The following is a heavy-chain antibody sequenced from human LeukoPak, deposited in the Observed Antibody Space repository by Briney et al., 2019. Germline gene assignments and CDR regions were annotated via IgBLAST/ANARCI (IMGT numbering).Heavy chain of an antibody. CDR2: ISWNSGSI. V-gene: IGHV3-9*01. CDR3: AKVDGYCSSTSCYRAAEYFQH. Sequence: GRSLRLSCAASGFTFDDYAMHWVRQAPGKGLEWVSGISWNSGSIGYADSVKGRFTISRDNAKNSLYLQMNSLRAEDTALYYCAKVDGYCSSTSCYRAAEYFQHWGQGTLVTVSS. D-gene: IGHD2-2*02. CDR1: GFTFDDYA. J-gene: IGHJ1*01.